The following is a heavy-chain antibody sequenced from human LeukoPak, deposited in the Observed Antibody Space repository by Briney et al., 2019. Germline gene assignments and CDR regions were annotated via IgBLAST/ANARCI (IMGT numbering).Heavy chain of an antibody. CDR1: GCTFSSYE. Sequence: GSLRLSCAASGCTFSSYEMNWVRQAPGKGLEWVSYISSSGSSIYYADSLNGRFTTSRDNAKNSLYLQMNSLRADDTAVYYCARDGVAAGGFDYWGQGTLVTVSS. J-gene: IGHJ4*02. CDR2: ISSSGSSI. CDR3: ARDGVAAGGFDY. V-gene: IGHV3-48*03. D-gene: IGHD6-13*01.